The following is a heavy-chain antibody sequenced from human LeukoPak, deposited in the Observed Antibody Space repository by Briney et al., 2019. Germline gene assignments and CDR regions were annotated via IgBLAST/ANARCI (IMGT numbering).Heavy chain of an antibody. CDR2: ISGTGGST. D-gene: IGHD5-12*01. V-gene: IGHV3-23*01. CDR1: GFSVSRYA. CDR3: AKDKAGGYLSDFDY. J-gene: IGHJ4*02. Sequence: QAGGSLRLSCAAAGFSVSRYAIGWVRQAPGEGMGWLSAISGTGGSTYYADSVEGRFTISIDNSKNTLYLQMNSLRAEDTAVYYCAKDKAGGYLSDFDYWGQGTLVTVSS.